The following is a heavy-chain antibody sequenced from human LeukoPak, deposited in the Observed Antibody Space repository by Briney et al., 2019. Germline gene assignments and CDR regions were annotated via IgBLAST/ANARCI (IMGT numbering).Heavy chain of an antibody. CDR2: NYPGDSDT. V-gene: IGHV5-51*01. CDR1: GYSFTSYW. J-gene: IGHJ5*02. Sequence: GAALKISFKGSGYSFTSYWIGWVRPLPGKGVGGMGINYPGDSDTRYSPSFQGQVTISADKSITTAYLQWSSLKASDTAMYYCARRDSGSYLYTVNWFDRWGQGTLVTVSS. D-gene: IGHD1-26*01. CDR3: ARRDSGSYLYTVNWFDR.